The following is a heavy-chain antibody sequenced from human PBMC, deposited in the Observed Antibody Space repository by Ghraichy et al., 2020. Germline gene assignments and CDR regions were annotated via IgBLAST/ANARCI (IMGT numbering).Heavy chain of an antibody. CDR3: AREKMATYVGRYFDL. CDR1: GGSISSYY. Sequence: SETLSLTCTVSGGSISSYYWSWIRQPPGKGLEWIGYIYYSGSTNYNPSLKSRVTISVDTSKNQFSLKLSSVTAADTAVYYCAREKMATYVGRYFDLWGRGTLVTVSS. D-gene: IGHD5-24*01. CDR2: IYYSGST. V-gene: IGHV4-59*01. J-gene: IGHJ2*01.